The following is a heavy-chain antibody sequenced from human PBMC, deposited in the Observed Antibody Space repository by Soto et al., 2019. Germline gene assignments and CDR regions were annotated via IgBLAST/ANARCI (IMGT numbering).Heavy chain of an antibody. V-gene: IGHV1-2*04. CDR1: GYTFTGYY. J-gene: IGHJ6*02. Sequence: QVQLVQSGAEVKKPGASVKVSCKASGYTFTGYYMHWVRQAPGQGLEWRGWINTNSGGTNYAQKFQGWVTMTRDTSISTAYMELSRLRSDATAVYYCARAPHFWSGYSGEYGMDVWGQGTTVTVSS. CDR3: ARAPHFWSGYSGEYGMDV. CDR2: INTNSGGT. D-gene: IGHD3-3*01.